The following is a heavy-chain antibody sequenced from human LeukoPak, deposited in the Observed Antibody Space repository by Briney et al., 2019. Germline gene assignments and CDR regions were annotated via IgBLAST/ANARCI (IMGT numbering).Heavy chain of an antibody. Sequence: PGGSLRLSCAASESTFRNFAMHWVRQTPDKGLEWVALISFDGVTTYYADSVRGRFTISRDNSKNTLLLQMNSLRGEDTAVYYCAREYSDSYGVIGHFDSWGQGTLVTVSS. CDR1: ESTFRNFA. J-gene: IGHJ4*02. V-gene: IGHV3-30-3*01. D-gene: IGHD2-21*01. CDR3: AREYSDSYGVIGHFDS. CDR2: ISFDGVTT.